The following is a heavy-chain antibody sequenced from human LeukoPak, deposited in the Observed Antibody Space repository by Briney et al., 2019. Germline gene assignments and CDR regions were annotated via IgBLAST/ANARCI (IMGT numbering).Heavy chain of an antibody. CDR1: GFTFSSYA. J-gene: IGHJ4*02. CDR3: AKETPHFDY. V-gene: IGHV3-23*01. CDR2: ISGSGETT. Sequence: GGSLRLSCAASGFTFSSYATSWVRQAPGKGLEWVSVISGSGETTYYADSVKGRFTVSRDNSKNTLYLQMNSLRAEDTAVYYCAKETPHFDYWGQGTLVTVSS.